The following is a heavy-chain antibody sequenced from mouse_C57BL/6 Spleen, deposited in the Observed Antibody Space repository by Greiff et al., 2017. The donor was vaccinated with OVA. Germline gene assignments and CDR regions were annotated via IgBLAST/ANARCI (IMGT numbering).Heavy chain of an antibody. J-gene: IGHJ4*01. Sequence: VQLQQSGAALVKPGASVKISCKASGYTFPAYSINWVKQRPGQGLEWIGKIGPGSGSTYYNEKFKGKATLPADTSSRTAYMQLSSLTSEDSAFYFCANYGNSYYYARDYWGQGTSVTVSS. CDR2: IGPGSGST. CDR3: ANYGNSYYYARDY. CDR1: GYTFPAYS. D-gene: IGHD2-1*01. V-gene: IGHV1-77*01.